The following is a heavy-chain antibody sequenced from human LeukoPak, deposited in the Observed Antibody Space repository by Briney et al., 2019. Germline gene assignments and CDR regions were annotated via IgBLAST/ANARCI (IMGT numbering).Heavy chain of an antibody. Sequence: SQTLSLTCTVSGGSINSGGYYWSWIRQHPGKGLEWIGYIYSSGSTYYNPSLKSRVTISVDTSKNQFSLKLSSVTAADTAVYYCARPHSGGLVALRGQGTLVTVSS. CDR1: GGSINSGGYY. V-gene: IGHV4-31*03. CDR2: IYSSGST. D-gene: IGHD2-8*02. CDR3: ARPHSGGLVAL. J-gene: IGHJ4*02.